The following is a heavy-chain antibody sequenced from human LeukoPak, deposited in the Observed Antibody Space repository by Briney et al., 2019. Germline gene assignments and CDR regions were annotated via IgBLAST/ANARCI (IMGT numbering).Heavy chain of an antibody. V-gene: IGHV4-34*01. D-gene: IGHD3-10*01. Sequence: SETLSLTCTVSGGSISSYYWSWIRQPPGKGLEWIGEINHSGSTNYNPSLKSRVTISVDTSKNQFSLKLSSVTAADTAVYYCARSEPYYYGSGSYSLDYWGQGTLVTVSS. CDR1: GGSISSYY. J-gene: IGHJ4*02. CDR3: ARSEPYYYGSGSYSLDY. CDR2: INHSGST.